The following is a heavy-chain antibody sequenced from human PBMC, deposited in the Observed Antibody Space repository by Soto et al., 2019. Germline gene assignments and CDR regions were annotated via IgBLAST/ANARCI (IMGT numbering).Heavy chain of an antibody. D-gene: IGHD6-13*01. V-gene: IGHV2-5*02. CDR2: NYWDDDK. J-gene: IGHJ5*02. CDR3: ALSRGSSYFYWCDP. Sequence: QITLKESGPTLVKPTQTLTLTCTFSGFSLSTSGVGVGWIRQPPGKALVWLALNYWDDDKRYSPSLKSRLTVTNDSSNSSVVLTVTTMDPVDTATYYCALSRGSSYFYWCDPLCQGTMVIVSS. CDR1: GFSLSTSGVG.